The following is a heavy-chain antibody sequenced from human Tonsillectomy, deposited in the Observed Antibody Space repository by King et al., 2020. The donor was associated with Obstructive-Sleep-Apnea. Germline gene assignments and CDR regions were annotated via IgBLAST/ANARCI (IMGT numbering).Heavy chain of an antibody. D-gene: IGHD6-13*01. CDR3: AHSRAYRSGWYRIGT. V-gene: IGHV2-5*02. CDR1: GFSVIDRGVG. J-gene: IGHJ5*01. CDR2: IYWDDDK. Sequence: QITLKESGPTLVKPTQTLTLTCTFSGFSVIDRGVGVAWIRQPPGKALEWLALIYWDDDKRYSPSLKNRLTLSKDTSRNQVVLSMTNMDPVDTATYYCAHSRAYRSGWYRIGTWGQGTLVTVSS.